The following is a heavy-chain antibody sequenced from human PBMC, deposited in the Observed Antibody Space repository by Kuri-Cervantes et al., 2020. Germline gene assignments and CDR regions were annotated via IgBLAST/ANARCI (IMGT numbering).Heavy chain of an antibody. CDR2: IIPILGIA. Sequence: SVKVSCKGSGGTFSSYTISWVRQAPGQGLEWMGRIIPILGIANYAQKFQGRVTITADKSTSTAYMELSSLRSEDTAVYYCASAAVDIVATIYYYYYYGMDVWGQGTTVTCAS. V-gene: IGHV1-69*02. CDR3: ASAAVDIVATIYYYYYYGMDV. J-gene: IGHJ6*01. CDR1: GGTFSSYT. D-gene: IGHD5-12*01.